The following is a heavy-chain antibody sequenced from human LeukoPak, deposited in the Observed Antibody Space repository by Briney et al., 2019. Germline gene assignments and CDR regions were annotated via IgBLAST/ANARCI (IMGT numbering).Heavy chain of an antibody. CDR2: IYNGGST. V-gene: IGHV3-53*01. J-gene: IGHJ4*02. Sequence: PGGSLRLSCAASGFTVSSNYMSWVRQAPGKGLEWVSVIYNGGSTYYADSVKGRFTISRDNSKNTLYLQMNSLRAEDTAVYYCARAPVGFGVVILQSDYWGQGTLVTVSS. D-gene: IGHD3-3*01. CDR1: GFTVSSNY. CDR3: ARAPVGFGVVILQSDY.